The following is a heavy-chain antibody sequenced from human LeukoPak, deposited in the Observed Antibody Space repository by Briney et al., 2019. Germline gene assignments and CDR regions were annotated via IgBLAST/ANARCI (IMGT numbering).Heavy chain of an antibody. CDR1: GFTFSSYG. CDR2: IRYDGSNK. Sequence: GGSLRLSCAASGFTFSSYGVHWVRQAPGKGLEWVAFIRYDGSNKYYADSVKGRFTISRDNSKNTLYLQMNSLRAEDTAVYYCAKSSYYDSSGYYFSYWGQGTLVTVSS. D-gene: IGHD3-22*01. V-gene: IGHV3-30*02. J-gene: IGHJ4*02. CDR3: AKSSYYDSSGYYFSY.